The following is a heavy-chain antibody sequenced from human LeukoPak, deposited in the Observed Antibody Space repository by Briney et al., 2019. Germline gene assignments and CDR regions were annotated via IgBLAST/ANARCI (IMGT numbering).Heavy chain of an antibody. Sequence: ASVKVSCKASGYTFTSYGISWVRQAPGQGLEWMGWISAYNGNTNYAQKLQGRVTMTTDTSTSTAYMELRSLRSDDTAVYYCARDSADYYDSSGYSDYWGQGTLVTVSS. CDR3: ARDSADYYDSSGYSDY. D-gene: IGHD3-22*01. J-gene: IGHJ4*02. V-gene: IGHV1-18*01. CDR1: GYTFTSYG. CDR2: ISAYNGNT.